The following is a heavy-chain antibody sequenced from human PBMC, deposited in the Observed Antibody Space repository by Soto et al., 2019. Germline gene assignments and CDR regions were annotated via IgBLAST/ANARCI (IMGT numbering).Heavy chain of an antibody. Sequence: ESGPTLVNPTETLTLTCTVSGFSLSNARMGVSWIRQPPGKALEWLAHIFSNVEKSYSTSLKSRLTISKDTSKSQVVLTMTNMDPVDTATYYCARIRYSSSPNYYYYYYGMDVWGQGTTVTVSS. J-gene: IGHJ6*02. V-gene: IGHV2-26*01. CDR2: IFSNVEK. D-gene: IGHD6-6*01. CDR3: ARIRYSSSPNYYYYYYGMDV. CDR1: GFSLSNARMG.